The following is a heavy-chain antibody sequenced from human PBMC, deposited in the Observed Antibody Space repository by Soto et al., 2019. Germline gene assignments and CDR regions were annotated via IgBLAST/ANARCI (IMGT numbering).Heavy chain of an antibody. CDR3: ARDHHITIFGVSLGY. CDR1: GFTVSSNY. J-gene: IGHJ4*02. Sequence: EVQLVESGGGLVQPGGSLRLSCAASGFTVSSNYMSWVRQAPGKGLEWVSVIYRGGSTYYADSVKGRCTISRDNFKNRLYRQMNSLRAEDTAVYYCARDHHITIFGVSLGYWGQGTLVTVSS. D-gene: IGHD3-3*01. V-gene: IGHV3-66*01. CDR2: IYRGGST.